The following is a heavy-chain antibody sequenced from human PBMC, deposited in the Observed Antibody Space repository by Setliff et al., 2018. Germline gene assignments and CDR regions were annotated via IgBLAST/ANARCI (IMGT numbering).Heavy chain of an antibody. Sequence: SETLSLTCTVSGGSISRSSYNWGWIRQPPGKGLEWIGSIYYSGSTYYNPSLKSRVTISVDTSKNQFSLKLSSVTAADTAVYYCARAAGYSSSWYHYYYGTDVWGQGTTVTVSS. J-gene: IGHJ6*02. D-gene: IGHD6-13*01. CDR3: ARAAGYSSSWYHYYYGTDV. CDR1: GGSISRSSYN. CDR2: IYYSGST. V-gene: IGHV4-39*01.